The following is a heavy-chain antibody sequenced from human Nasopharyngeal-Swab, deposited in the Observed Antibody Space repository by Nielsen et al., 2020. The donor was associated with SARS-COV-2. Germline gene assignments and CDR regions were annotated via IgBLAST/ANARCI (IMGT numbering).Heavy chain of an antibody. Sequence: GGSLRLSCAASGFTFSSYAMSWVRQAPGKGLEWVSAISGSGGSTYYADSVEGRFTISRDNSKNTLYLQMNSLRAEDTAVYYCAKAQPRTGIAVAESFDYWGQGTLVTVSS. V-gene: IGHV3-23*01. D-gene: IGHD6-19*01. CDR2: ISGSGGST. J-gene: IGHJ4*02. CDR3: AKAQPRTGIAVAESFDY. CDR1: GFTFSSYA.